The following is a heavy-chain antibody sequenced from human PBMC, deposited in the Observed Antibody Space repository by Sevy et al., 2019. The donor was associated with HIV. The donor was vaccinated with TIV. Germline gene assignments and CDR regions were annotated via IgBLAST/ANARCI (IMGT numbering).Heavy chain of an antibody. CDR2: IRSKANSYAT. Sequence: GGSLRLSCAASGFTSSGSAMHWVRQASGKGLEWVGRIRSKANSYATAYAASVKGRFTISRDDSKNTAYLQMNSLKTEDTAVYYCTRHWDFWSGYYPHDAFDIWGQGTMVTVSS. D-gene: IGHD3-3*01. J-gene: IGHJ3*02. V-gene: IGHV3-73*01. CDR3: TRHWDFWSGYYPHDAFDI. CDR1: GFTSSGSA.